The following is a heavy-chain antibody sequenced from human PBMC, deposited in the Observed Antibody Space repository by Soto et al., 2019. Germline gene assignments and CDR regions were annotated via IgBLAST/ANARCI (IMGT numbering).Heavy chain of an antibody. CDR1: GYTFTTYA. CDR2: INAGNGKT. V-gene: IGHV1-3*01. J-gene: IGHJ4*02. Sequence: QVQLVQSGAEVKKPGASVKVSCKASGYTFTTYAMHWVRQAPGQSLEWMGWINAGNGKTEYSQKFQGRVTITRDTSASTAYMELSSLRSEDTAVYYCARNPLRFDYWGQGTLVTVSS. D-gene: IGHD4-17*01. CDR3: ARNPLRFDY.